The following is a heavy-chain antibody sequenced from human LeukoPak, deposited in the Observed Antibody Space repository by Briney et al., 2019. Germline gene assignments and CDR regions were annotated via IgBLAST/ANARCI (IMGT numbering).Heavy chain of an antibody. V-gene: IGHV4-39*01. CDR2: IYYSGST. Sequence: PSETLSVTCTVSGGSISSSSYYWGWIRQPPGKGLEWIGSIYYSGSTYYNPSLKSRVTISVDTSKNQFSLKLSSVTAADTAVYYCARSYGSGSSLAPYWGQGTLVTVSS. CDR1: GGSISSSSYY. D-gene: IGHD3-10*01. J-gene: IGHJ4*02. CDR3: ARSYGSGSSLAPY.